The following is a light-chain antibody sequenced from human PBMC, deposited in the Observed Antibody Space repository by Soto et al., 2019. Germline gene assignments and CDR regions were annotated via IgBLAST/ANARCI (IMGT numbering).Light chain of an antibody. J-gene: IGKJ1*01. CDR3: QQYNNWPRR. CDR2: GAS. CDR1: QSVSSN. Sequence: EIVMTQSPATLSVSPGERATLSCRASQSVSSNLALYQQKPGQDPRLLVYGASTRATGIPARFSGSGSVTEITVTISSLQSEDFALYTCQQYNNWPRRFGQGTKVEIK. V-gene: IGKV3-15*01.